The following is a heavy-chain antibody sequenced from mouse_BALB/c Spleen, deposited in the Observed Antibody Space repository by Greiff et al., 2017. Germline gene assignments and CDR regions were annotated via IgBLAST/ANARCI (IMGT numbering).Heavy chain of an antibody. J-gene: IGHJ2*01. CDR2: ISYSGST. V-gene: IGHV3-2*02. D-gene: IGHD1-1*01. CDR3: ARSYYYGSSYEGNDFDY. CDR1: GYSITSDYA. Sequence: EVQLQESGPGLVKPSQSLSLTCTVSGYSITSDYAWNWIRQFPGNKLEWMGYISYSGSTSYNPSLKSRISITRDTSKNQFFLQLNSVTTEDTATYYCARSYYYGSSYEGNDFDYWGQGTTLTVSS.